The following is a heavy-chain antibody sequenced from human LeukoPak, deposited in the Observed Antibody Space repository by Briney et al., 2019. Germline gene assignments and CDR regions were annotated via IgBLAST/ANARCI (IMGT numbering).Heavy chain of an antibody. D-gene: IGHD3-9*01. Sequence: ASVKVSCKASGGTFSSYTISWVRQAPGQGLEWMGGIIPIFGTANYAQKFQGRVTITADKSTSTAYMELSSLRSEDTAVYYCARALRGYYDILTLGYWGQGTLVTVSS. J-gene: IGHJ4*02. CDR2: IIPIFGTA. CDR1: GGTFSSYT. CDR3: ARALRGYYDILTLGY. V-gene: IGHV1-69*06.